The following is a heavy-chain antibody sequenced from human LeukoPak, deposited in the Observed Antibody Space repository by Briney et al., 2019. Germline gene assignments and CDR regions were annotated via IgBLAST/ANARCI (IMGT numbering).Heavy chain of an antibody. J-gene: IGHJ4*02. CDR2: INPDNGGP. V-gene: IGHV1-2*02. Sequence: ASVKVSCKASGYTFTDYYMHWVRQAPGQGLEWMGWINPDNGGPNYAQKFQGRVTLTRDTSITTAYMELSWLRSDDTAVYYCVRESRGILNYFDFWGQGALVTVSS. CDR3: VRESRGILNYFDF. D-gene: IGHD3-22*01. CDR1: GYTFTDYY.